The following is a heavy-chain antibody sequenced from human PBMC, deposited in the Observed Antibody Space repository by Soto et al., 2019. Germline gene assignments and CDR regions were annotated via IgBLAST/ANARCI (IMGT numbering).Heavy chain of an antibody. CDR3: ARDPNGYKSGLRSRYHYGLDV. Sequence: ASVKVSCKAFGYTLTTYYMHWVRQAPGQGLECMGIINPSGGTTNYAQSFQDRVTMTSHTSTGTVYMHLSSLRSEDTAVYYCARDPNGYKSGLRSRYHYGLDVWGQGTTVTVSS. J-gene: IGHJ6*02. D-gene: IGHD5-18*01. CDR1: GYTLTTYY. CDR2: INPSGGTT. V-gene: IGHV1-46*01.